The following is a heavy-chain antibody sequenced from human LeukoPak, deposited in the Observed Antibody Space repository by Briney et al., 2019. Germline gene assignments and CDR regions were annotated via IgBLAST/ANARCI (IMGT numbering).Heavy chain of an antibody. CDR3: ARGQGATVPKVGKNWFDP. CDR2: VNESGGT. D-gene: IGHD1-26*01. CDR1: VGSFSGYH. J-gene: IGHJ5*02. V-gene: IGHV4-34*01. Sequence: SETLSLTCAVYVGSFSGYHWNWIRQPPGKGPEWIGEVNESGGTNVNPSLRSRVILSVDTSMNQFSLKLISVTAADTGVYYCARGQGATVPKVGKNWFDPWGHGTRVIVSP.